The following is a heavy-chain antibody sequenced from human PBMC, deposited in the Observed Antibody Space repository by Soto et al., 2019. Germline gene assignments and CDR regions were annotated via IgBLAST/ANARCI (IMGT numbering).Heavy chain of an antibody. CDR3: AKDIADIVVVPADLIGWLFDY. CDR1: GFTFSSYG. Sequence: PGGSLRLSCAASGFTFSSYGMHWVRQAPGKGLEWVAVISYDGSNKYYADSVKGRFTISRDNSKNTLYLQMNSLRAEDTAMYYCAKDIADIVVVPADLIGWLFDYWGQGTLVTVSS. V-gene: IGHV3-30*18. CDR2: ISYDGSNK. J-gene: IGHJ4*02. D-gene: IGHD2-2*01.